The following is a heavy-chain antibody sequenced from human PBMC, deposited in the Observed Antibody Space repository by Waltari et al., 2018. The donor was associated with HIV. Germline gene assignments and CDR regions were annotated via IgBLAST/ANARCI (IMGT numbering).Heavy chain of an antibody. D-gene: IGHD3-3*01. Sequence: QVQLQQWGAGLLKPSETLSLTCAVYGGSFSGYYWRWIRQPPGKGLAWIGEINHSGSTNCNPSPKVRVTISVDTSKNQFSLKRSSVTAAETAVYYWARGGGLDYDFWSGYWGYYGMDVWGQGTTVTVSS. CDR2: INHSGST. V-gene: IGHV4-34*01. CDR1: GGSFSGYY. J-gene: IGHJ6*02. CDR3: ARGGGLDYDFWSGYWGYYGMDV.